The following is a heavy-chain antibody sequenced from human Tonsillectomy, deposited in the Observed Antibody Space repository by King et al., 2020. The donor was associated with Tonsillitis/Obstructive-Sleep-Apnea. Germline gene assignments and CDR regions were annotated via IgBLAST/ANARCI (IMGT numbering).Heavy chain of an antibody. CDR1: GGSISSYY. D-gene: IGHD3-10*01. CDR3: ARGSRRRTATQYYYGSGSYVLDY. J-gene: IGHJ4*02. Sequence: QLQESGPGLVKPSETLSLTCTVSGGSISSYYWSWIRQPPGKGLEWIGYIYYSGSTNYNPSLKSRVTISVDTSKNQFSLTLSSVTAADTAVYYCARGSRRRTATQYYYGSGSYVLDYWGQGTLVTVSS. V-gene: IGHV4-59*01. CDR2: IYYSGST.